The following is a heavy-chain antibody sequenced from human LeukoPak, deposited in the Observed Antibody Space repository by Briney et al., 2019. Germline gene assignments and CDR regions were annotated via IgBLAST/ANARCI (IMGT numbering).Heavy chain of an antibody. D-gene: IGHD3-10*01. CDR1: GYTFPTYG. CDR3: ARQVGGSFDY. J-gene: IGHJ4*02. CDR2: INPNNSDT. Sequence: ASVKVSCKASGYTFPTYGISWVRQAPGEGLERMGWINPNNSDTIYAQKFQGRVTMTRDTSLSTGYMELSSLRSDDTAVYYCARQVGGSFDYWGQGTLVTVSS. V-gene: IGHV1-2*02.